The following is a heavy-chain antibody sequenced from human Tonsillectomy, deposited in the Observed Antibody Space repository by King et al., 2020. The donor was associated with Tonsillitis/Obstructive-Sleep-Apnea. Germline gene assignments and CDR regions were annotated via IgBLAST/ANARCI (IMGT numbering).Heavy chain of an antibody. CDR2: INQDGSEK. CDR1: GFSFSTFW. J-gene: IGHJ4*02. V-gene: IGHV3-7*01. CDR3: TGETYYYDY. Sequence: VQLVESGGGLVQPGGSLRLSCAVSGFSFSTFWMSWVRQAPGKGLEWVANINQDGSEKYYVDSVKGRFTISRDNAKSSLYLQMNSLGAEDTALYYCTGETYYYDYGGQGALVTVSS.